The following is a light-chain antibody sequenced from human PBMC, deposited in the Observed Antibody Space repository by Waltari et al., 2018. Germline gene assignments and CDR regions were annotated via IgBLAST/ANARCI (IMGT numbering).Light chain of an antibody. Sequence: DIQMTQSPSSLSASVGDRVTITCQASQDISNYLSWYQQKLGKAPKLLIYHASNLEAGVPSRFSRSGSGTDFTFTINSLQPEDIATYYCQQYDNLPLTFGGGTKVENK. CDR1: QDISNY. V-gene: IGKV1-33*01. CDR2: HAS. CDR3: QQYDNLPLT. J-gene: IGKJ4*01.